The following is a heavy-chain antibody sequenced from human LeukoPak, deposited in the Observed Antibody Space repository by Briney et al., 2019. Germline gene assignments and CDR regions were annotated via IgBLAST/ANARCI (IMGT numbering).Heavy chain of an antibody. CDR2: IFYSGST. J-gene: IGHJ2*01. CDR3: ARVYYSSSYDYWYFDL. D-gene: IGHD6-13*01. V-gene: IGHV4-59*01. CDR1: GGSISNYY. Sequence: SETLSLTCTVSGGSISNYYWSWLRQPPGKGLEWIGYIFYSGSTNYNPSLKSRVTISVDTSKNQFSLKLSSVTAADTAVYYCARVYYSSSYDYWYFDLWGRGTLVTVSS.